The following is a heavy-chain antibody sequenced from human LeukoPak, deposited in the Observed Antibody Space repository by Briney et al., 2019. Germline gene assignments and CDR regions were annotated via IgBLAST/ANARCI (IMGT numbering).Heavy chain of an antibody. CDR2: IYSGGST. Sequence: GGSLRLSCAASGFTVSSNYTSWVRQAPGKGLEWVSVIYSGGSTYYADSVKGRFTISRDNSKNTLYLQMNSLRAEDTAVYYCASSAYYYDSSGSLDYWGQGTLVTVSS. J-gene: IGHJ4*02. CDR3: ASSAYYYDSSGSLDY. CDR1: GFTVSSNY. V-gene: IGHV3-53*01. D-gene: IGHD3-22*01.